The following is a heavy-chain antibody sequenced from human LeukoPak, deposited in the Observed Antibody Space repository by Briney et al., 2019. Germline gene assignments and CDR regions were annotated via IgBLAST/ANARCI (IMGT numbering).Heavy chain of an antibody. V-gene: IGHV3-33*01. CDR2: IWYDGSNK. CDR3: AREGVTRSDAFDI. Sequence: GRSLRLSCAASGFTFSSYGMHWVRQAPGKGLEWVAVIWYDGSNKYYAVSVKGRFTISRDNSKNTLYLQMNSLRAEDTAVYYCAREGVTRSDAFDIWGQGTMVTVSS. CDR1: GFTFSSYG. D-gene: IGHD2-2*01. J-gene: IGHJ3*02.